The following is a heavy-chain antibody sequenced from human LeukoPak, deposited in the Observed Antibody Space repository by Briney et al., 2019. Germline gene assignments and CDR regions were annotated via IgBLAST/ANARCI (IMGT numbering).Heavy chain of an antibody. V-gene: IGHV4-39*07. CDR2: IYYSGST. D-gene: IGHD2-2*01. CDR3: ARARAVDCSSTSCYLSPPGYAFDI. CDR1: GGSISSSSYY. Sequence: PSETLSLTCTVSGGSISSSSYYWGWIRQPPGKGLEWIGSIYYSGSTYYNPSLKSRVTISVDTSKNQFSLKLSSVTAADTAVYYCARARAVDCSSTSCYLSPPGYAFDIWGQGTMVTVSS. J-gene: IGHJ3*02.